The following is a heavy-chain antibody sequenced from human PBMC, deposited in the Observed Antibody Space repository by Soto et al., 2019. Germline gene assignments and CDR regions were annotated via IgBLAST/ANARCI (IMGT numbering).Heavy chain of an antibody. V-gene: IGHV2-5*02. D-gene: IGHD2-15*01. Sequence: QITLKESGPTLVKPTQTLTLTCTFSGFSLSTSGVGVAWIRQPPGKALEWLALIYWDDDKRYRPSLESRLTITTDTSKDQVVLAMTTMASVDTATYYCAYLPCSGGSCYWFSFSGMDVWGQGTTVTVSS. CDR2: IYWDDDK. CDR1: GFSLSTSGVG. CDR3: AYLPCSGGSCYWFSFSGMDV. J-gene: IGHJ6*02.